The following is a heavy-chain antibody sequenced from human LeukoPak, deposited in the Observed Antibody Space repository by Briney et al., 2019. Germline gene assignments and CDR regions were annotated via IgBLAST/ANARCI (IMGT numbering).Heavy chain of an antibody. CDR3: AREPLKYFDSYYGLDV. J-gene: IGHJ6*02. CDR1: GFTFRDFW. V-gene: IGHV3-74*01. D-gene: IGHD3-9*01. Sequence: PGGSLRLSCVVSGFTFRDFWMHWVRQVPGKGLVWVARINSDGSGTTYADSVKGRFTISRDNAKKTSYLQMNGLRDEDTAVYYCAREPLKYFDSYYGLDVWGRGTTVTVSS. CDR2: INSDGSGT.